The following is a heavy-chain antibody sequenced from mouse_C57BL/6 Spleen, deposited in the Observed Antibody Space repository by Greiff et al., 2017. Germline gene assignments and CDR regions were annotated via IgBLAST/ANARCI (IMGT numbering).Heavy chain of an antibody. J-gene: IGHJ1*03. V-gene: IGHV1-19*01. CDR3: ARDRYFEV. Sequence: EVQLQQSGPVLVKPGASVKMSCKASGYTFTDFYMNWVKQSHGKSLEWIGVINPYNGGTSYNQKFKGKDTLTVDKSASTAYMELNSLTSEDSAVYYCARDRYFEVWGTGTTVTVSS. CDR2: INPYNGGT. CDR1: GYTFTDFY.